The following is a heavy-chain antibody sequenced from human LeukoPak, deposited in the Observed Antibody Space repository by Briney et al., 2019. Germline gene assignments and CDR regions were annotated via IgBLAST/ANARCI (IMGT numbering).Heavy chain of an antibody. V-gene: IGHV3-30*18. CDR2: ISYDGSNK. D-gene: IGHD6-19*01. Sequence: GGPLTLPCAASGFPYNSYGLHWVRQAPGKGLEWVLLISYDGSNKYYADSVKGRFTISRDNSKNTLYLQMNSLRAEDTAVYYCAKDMQQWLELDAFDIWGQGTMVTVSS. CDR1: GFPYNSYG. J-gene: IGHJ3*02. CDR3: AKDMQQWLELDAFDI.